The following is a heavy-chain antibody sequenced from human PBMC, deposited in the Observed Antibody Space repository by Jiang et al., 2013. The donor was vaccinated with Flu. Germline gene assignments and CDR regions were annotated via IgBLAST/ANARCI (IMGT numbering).Heavy chain of an antibody. CDR1: GYTFTGYY. V-gene: IGHV1-2*02. CDR2: INPNSGGT. D-gene: IGHD3-22*01. CDR3: ARGPGRDSSGYYYVHQTRGIDY. J-gene: IGHJ4*02. Sequence: GAEVKKPGASVKVSCKASGYTFTGYYMHWVRQAPGQGLEWMGWINPNSGGTNYAQKFQGRVTMTRDTSISTAYMELSRLRSDDTAVYYCARGPGRDSSGYYYVHQTRGIDYWGQGTLVTVSS.